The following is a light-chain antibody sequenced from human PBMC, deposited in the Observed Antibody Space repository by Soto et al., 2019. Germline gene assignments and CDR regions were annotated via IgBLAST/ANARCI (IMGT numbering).Light chain of an antibody. CDR2: GNS. V-gene: IGLV1-40*01. CDR3: QFYDSSLSANYV. Sequence: QSVLTQPPSVSGAPGQRVTISCTGSSSNIGAGYDVHWYQQLPGTAPKLLIYGNSNRPSGVPDRFSGSKSGTSASLAITGLQAEDEADYYCQFYDSSLSANYVFGTGTKVTVL. J-gene: IGLJ1*01. CDR1: SSNIGAGYD.